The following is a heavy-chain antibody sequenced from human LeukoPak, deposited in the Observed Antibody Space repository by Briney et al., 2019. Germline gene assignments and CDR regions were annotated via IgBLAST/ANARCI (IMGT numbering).Heavy chain of an antibody. CDR2: ISSSSSYI. CDR3: ARDPYGLDAFDI. V-gene: IGHV3-21*01. CDR1: GFTFSSYS. Sequence: PGGSLRLSCAASGFTFSSYSMNWVRQAPGKGLEWVSSISSSSSYIYYADSVKGRFTISRDNAKNSLYLQMNSLRAEDTAVYYCARDPYGLDAFDIWGQGTMVTVSS. D-gene: IGHD3-10*01. J-gene: IGHJ3*02.